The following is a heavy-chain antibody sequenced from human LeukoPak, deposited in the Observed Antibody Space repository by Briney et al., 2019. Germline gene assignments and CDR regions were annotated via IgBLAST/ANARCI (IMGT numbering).Heavy chain of an antibody. CDR1: GYTLTELS. CDR3: ATAERGVATTRDYYYYGMDV. CDR2: FDPEDGET. V-gene: IGHV1-24*01. Sequence: GASVTVSCKVSGYTLTELSMHWVRQAPGKGREWMGGFDPEDGETIYAQKFQGRVTMTEDTSTDTAYMELSSLRSEDTAVYYCATAERGVATTRDYYYYGMDVWGQGTTVTVSS. J-gene: IGHJ6*02. D-gene: IGHD5-12*01.